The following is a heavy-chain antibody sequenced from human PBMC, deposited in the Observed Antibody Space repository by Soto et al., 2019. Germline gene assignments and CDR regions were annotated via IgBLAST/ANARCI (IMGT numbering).Heavy chain of an antibody. CDR1: GYTLTELS. CDR2: FDPEDGET. Sequence: ASVKVSCKVSGYTLTELSMHWVRQAPGKGLEWMGGFDPEDGETIYAQKFQGRVTMTEDTSTDTAYMELSSLRSEDTAVYYCATGGRQLAAKSGHYYYYGTDVWGQGTTVTVSS. V-gene: IGHV1-24*01. D-gene: IGHD6-6*01. CDR3: ATGGRQLAAKSGHYYYYGTDV. J-gene: IGHJ6*02.